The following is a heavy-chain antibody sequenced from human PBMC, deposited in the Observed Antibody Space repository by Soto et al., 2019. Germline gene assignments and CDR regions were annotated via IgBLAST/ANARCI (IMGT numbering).Heavy chain of an antibody. D-gene: IGHD6-19*01. CDR3: ARSAGSSGWYALAFDY. Sequence: PAETLSLTCTVSGGSISSYYWSWIRQAPVKGLEWIVYIYYSGSTNYNPSLKSRVTISVDTSKNQFSLKLSSVTAADTAVYYCARSAGSSGWYALAFDYWGQGTLVTVSS. J-gene: IGHJ4*02. V-gene: IGHV4-59*01. CDR1: GGSISSYY. CDR2: IYYSGST.